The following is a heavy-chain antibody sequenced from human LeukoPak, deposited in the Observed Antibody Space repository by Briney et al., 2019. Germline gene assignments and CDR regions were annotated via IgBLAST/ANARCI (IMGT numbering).Heavy chain of an antibody. V-gene: IGHV3-74*01. J-gene: IGHJ4*02. D-gene: IGHD2-2*01. CDR1: GNYW. Sequence: GGSLRLSCAASGNYWMHWVRQAPGKGLVWVSHVNSDGSWTSHADSVKGRFTISKDNAKNTVYLQMNNLRTEDTAVCYCVSFYETNWGRGTLVTVSS. CDR3: VSFYETN. CDR2: VNSDGSWT.